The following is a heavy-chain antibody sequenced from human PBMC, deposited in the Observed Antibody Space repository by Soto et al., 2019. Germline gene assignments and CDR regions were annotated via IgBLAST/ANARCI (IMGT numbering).Heavy chain of an antibody. J-gene: IGHJ6*02. CDR2: INPSGGST. CDR1: GYTFTSYY. CDR3: ARDRTGDYYDSSGYPMGGMDV. Sequence: ASVKVSCKASGYTFTSYYMHWVRQAPGQGLEWMGIINPSGGSTSYAQKFQGRATMTRDTSTSTVYMELSSLRSEDTAVYYFARDRTGDYYDSSGYPMGGMDVWGQGTTVTVSS. V-gene: IGHV1-46*01. D-gene: IGHD3-22*01.